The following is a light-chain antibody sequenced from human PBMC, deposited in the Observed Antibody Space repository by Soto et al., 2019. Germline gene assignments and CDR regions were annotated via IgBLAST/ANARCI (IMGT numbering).Light chain of an antibody. J-gene: IGLJ1*01. CDR2: GVS. CDR3: SSYTSTTTHYV. Sequence: QSALTQPASVSGSPGQSITISCSGGSSDVGGYTYVSWYQQHPGKAPKLLIYGVSYRPAGVSTHFSGSKSGNTAFLTISGLQAEDEADYYCSSYTSTTTHYVFGTGTKVTVL. CDR1: SSDVGGYTY. V-gene: IGLV2-14*01.